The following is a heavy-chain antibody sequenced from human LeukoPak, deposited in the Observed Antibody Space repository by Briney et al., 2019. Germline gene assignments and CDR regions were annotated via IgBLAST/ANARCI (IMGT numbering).Heavy chain of an antibody. J-gene: IGHJ6*03. D-gene: IGHD3-3*01. Sequence: PSETLSLTCTVSGGSISSSNYYWGWIRQPPGKGLEWIGSIYYSGSTYYNPSLKSRVTISVDTSKNQFSLKLSSMTAADTAVYYCARVGDFWSGSPAGGEDYYYYYMDVWGKGTTVTVSS. CDR2: IYYSGST. V-gene: IGHV4-39*07. CDR1: GGSISSSNYY. CDR3: ARVGDFWSGSPAGGEDYYYYYMDV.